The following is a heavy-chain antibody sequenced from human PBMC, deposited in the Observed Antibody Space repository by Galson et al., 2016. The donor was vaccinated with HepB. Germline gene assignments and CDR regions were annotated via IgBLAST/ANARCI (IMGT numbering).Heavy chain of an antibody. Sequence: SVKVSCKASGYTFTDYGHSWVRQAPGQGPEWMGWINPNAGSTKNAEKGQDRFSMTRDMSTTTLYVELRSLRSDDTAVYYCTGSSDFWSMDVWGQETTVIVSS. CDR1: GYTFTDYG. CDR3: TGSSDFWSMDV. V-gene: IGHV1-18*04. CDR2: INPNAGST. J-gene: IGHJ6*02. D-gene: IGHD3/OR15-3a*01.